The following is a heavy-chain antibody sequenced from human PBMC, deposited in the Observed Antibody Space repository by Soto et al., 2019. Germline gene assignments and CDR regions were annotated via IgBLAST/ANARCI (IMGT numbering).Heavy chain of an antibody. D-gene: IGHD3-22*01. Sequence: ASVKVSCKASGGTFSSYAISWVRQAPGQGLEWMGGIIPIFGTANHAQKFQGRVTITADESTSTAYMELSSLRSEDTAVYYCARDLDYYDSSGYPPAAFDIWGQGTMVTVSS. CDR1: GGTFSSYA. CDR2: IIPIFGTA. V-gene: IGHV1-69*13. J-gene: IGHJ3*02. CDR3: ARDLDYYDSSGYPPAAFDI.